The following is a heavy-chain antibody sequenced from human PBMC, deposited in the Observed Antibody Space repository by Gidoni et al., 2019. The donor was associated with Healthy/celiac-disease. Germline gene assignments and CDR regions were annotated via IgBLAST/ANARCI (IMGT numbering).Heavy chain of an antibody. CDR3: ASSHIAAAGIDAFDI. CDR1: GYSFTSYW. V-gene: IGHV5-51*01. J-gene: IGHJ3*02. Sequence: EVQLVQSGAEVQKPGESLKISCKGSGYSFTSYWIGWVRQMPGKGMEWMGIIYPGDSDTRYSPSFQGQVTISADKSISTAYLQWSSLKASDTAMYYCASSHIAAAGIDAFDIWGQGTMVTVSS. CDR2: IYPGDSDT. D-gene: IGHD6-13*01.